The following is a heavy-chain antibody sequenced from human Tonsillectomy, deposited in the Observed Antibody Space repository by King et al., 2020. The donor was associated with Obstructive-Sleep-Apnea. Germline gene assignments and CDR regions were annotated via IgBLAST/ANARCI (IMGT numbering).Heavy chain of an antibody. D-gene: IGHD3-9*01. J-gene: IGHJ4*02. CDR2: IYYRGRP. CDR1: GGSISSYY. Sequence: QLQESGPGLVKPSETLSLTCTVSGGSISSYYWSWIRQPPGEGLEWIGDIYYRGRPNSNPSLKSRVTISVDTSKNQFSLKLSSVTAADTAVYYCARVGLRYFDWLLYYWGQGTLVTVSS. V-gene: IGHV4-59*01. CDR3: ARVGLRYFDWLLYY.